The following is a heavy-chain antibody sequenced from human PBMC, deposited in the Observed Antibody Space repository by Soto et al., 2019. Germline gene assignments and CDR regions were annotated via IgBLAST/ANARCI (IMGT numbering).Heavy chain of an antibody. J-gene: IGHJ6*02. CDR1: GFTFSSYS. D-gene: IGHD2-2*02. CDR3: ARDLAFCSSTSCYKDYYYGMDV. Sequence: GSLRLSCAASGFTFSSYSMNWVRQAPGKGLEWVSSISSSSSYIYYADSVKGRFTISRDNAKNSLYLQMNSLRAEDTAVYYCARDLAFCSSTSCYKDYYYGMDVWGQGTTVTVSS. V-gene: IGHV3-21*01. CDR2: ISSSSSYI.